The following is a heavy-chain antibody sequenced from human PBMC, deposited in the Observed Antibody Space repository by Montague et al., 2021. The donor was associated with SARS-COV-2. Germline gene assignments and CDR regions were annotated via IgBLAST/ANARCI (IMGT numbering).Heavy chain of an antibody. CDR3: ARKGRGFWSGAFDY. CDR2: IYWDDDK. V-gene: IGHV2-5*02. Sequence: PALVKPTQTLTLTCTFSGFPLSTSGVGVGWIRQPPGKALEWLALIYWDDDKRYSLSLKSRLTITKDTSKNQVVLTMTNMDPVDTATYFCARKGRGFWSGAFDYWGQGTLVTVSS. J-gene: IGHJ4*02. CDR1: GFPLSTSGVG. D-gene: IGHD3-3*01.